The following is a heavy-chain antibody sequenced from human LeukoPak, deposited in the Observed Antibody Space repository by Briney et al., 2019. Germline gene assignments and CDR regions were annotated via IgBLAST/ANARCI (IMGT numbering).Heavy chain of an antibody. CDR3: AKETDYNYIYYFDY. CDR1: GFTFSSYA. Sequence: GGSLRLSCAASGFTFSSYAMSWVRQAPGKGLEWVSGISGSGASTYYADSVKGRFTISRDNSKNTLYLQMNSLRAEDTAVYSCAKETDYNYIYYFDYWGQGTLVTVSS. D-gene: IGHD5-24*01. CDR2: ISGSGAST. J-gene: IGHJ4*02. V-gene: IGHV3-23*01.